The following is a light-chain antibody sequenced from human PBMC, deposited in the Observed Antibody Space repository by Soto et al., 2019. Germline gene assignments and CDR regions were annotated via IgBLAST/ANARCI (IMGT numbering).Light chain of an antibody. CDR1: QSVNSC. CDR3: QQYVRPPWT. J-gene: IGKJ1*01. CDR2: GAS. V-gene: IGKV3-20*01. Sequence: TVLTPSPSTLSFSAGERATLSFKASQSVNSCLAWYQHKPGQAPRLLMYGASIRTSGIPDRFSGSGSGTDFTLTISRLEPEDIAAYYCQQYVRPPWTFGQGTKVDIK.